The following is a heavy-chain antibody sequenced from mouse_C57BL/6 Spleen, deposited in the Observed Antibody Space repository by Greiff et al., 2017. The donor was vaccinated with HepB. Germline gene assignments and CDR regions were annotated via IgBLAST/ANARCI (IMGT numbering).Heavy chain of an antibody. Sequence: VQLQQSGTVLARPGASVKMSCKTSGYTFTSYWMHWVKQRPGQGLEWIGAIYPGNSDTSYNQKFKGKAKLTAVTSASTAYMELSSLTNEDSAVYYCTRNWDVGGYFDYWGQGTTLTVSS. V-gene: IGHV1-5*01. CDR2: IYPGNSDT. J-gene: IGHJ2*01. CDR1: GYTFTSYW. CDR3: TRNWDVGGYFDY. D-gene: IGHD4-1*01.